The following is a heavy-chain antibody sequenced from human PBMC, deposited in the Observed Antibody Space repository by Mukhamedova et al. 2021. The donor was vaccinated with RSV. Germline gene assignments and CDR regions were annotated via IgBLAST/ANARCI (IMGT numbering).Heavy chain of an antibody. V-gene: IGHV4-31*02. Sequence: EWIGYIYYSGSTYYNPSLKSRVTISVDTSKNQFSLKLSAVTAADTAVYYCARVLYPTVTTWSYFDYWGQGTLVTVPS. J-gene: IGHJ4*02. D-gene: IGHD4-17*01. CDR2: IYYSGST. CDR3: ARVLYPTVTTWSYFDY.